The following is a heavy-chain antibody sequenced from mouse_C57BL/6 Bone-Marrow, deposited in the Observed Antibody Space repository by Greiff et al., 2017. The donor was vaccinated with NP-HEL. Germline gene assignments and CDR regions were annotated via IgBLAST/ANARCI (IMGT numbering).Heavy chain of an antibody. J-gene: IGHJ3*01. V-gene: IGHV1-64*01. CDR1: GYTFTSYW. CDR2: IHPNSGST. Sequence: QVQLQQPGAELVKPGASVKLSCKASGYTFTSYWMHWVKQRPGQGLEWIGMIHPNSGSTNYNEKFKSKATLTVDKSSSTAYMQLSSLTSEDSAVYYCARSEGSSYPFAYWGQGTLVTVSA. D-gene: IGHD1-1*01. CDR3: ARSEGSSYPFAY.